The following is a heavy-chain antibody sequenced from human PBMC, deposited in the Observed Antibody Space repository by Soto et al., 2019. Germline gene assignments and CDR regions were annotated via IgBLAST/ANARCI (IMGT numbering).Heavy chain of an antibody. D-gene: IGHD2-15*01. J-gene: IGHJ6*02. CDR3: ARGGYCSGGSCYSYFGGYYYYGMDV. Sequence: PGVSLRLSCAASGFTFSSYEMNWVRQAPGKGLQWVSYISSSGSTIYYADSVKGRFTISRDNAKNSLYLQMNSLRAEDTAVYYCARGGYCSGGSCYSYFGGYYYYGMDVWGQGTTVTVSS. CDR2: ISSSGSTI. V-gene: IGHV3-48*03. CDR1: GFTFSSYE.